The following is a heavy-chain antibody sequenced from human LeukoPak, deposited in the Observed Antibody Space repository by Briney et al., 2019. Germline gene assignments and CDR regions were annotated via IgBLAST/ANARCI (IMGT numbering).Heavy chain of an antibody. Sequence: ASVKVSCKASGYTFRSYEINWVRQAPGQGLEWVGWIHPNSGKTGYAQKFQGRVTMTRDTSTETAFMELSSLKFDDTAIFYCAGGHYGGNRYFDIWGQGTLVIVSS. V-gene: IGHV1-8*01. J-gene: IGHJ4*02. CDR3: AGGHYGGNRYFDI. CDR1: GYTFRSYE. D-gene: IGHD4-23*01. CDR2: IHPNSGKT.